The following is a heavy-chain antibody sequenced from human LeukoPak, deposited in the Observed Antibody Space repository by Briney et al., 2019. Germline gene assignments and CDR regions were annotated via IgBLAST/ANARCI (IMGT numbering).Heavy chain of an antibody. CDR1: GFTFSSYE. J-gene: IGHJ4*02. Sequence: GGSLRLSCAASGFTFSSYEMNWVRQAPGKGLEWVSYISSSGSTIYYADSVKGRFTISRDNSKNTLYLQMNSLRAEDTAVYYCAKVGSSWSTIDYWGQGTLVTVSS. D-gene: IGHD6-13*01. CDR3: AKVGSSWSTIDY. CDR2: ISSSGSTI. V-gene: IGHV3-48*03.